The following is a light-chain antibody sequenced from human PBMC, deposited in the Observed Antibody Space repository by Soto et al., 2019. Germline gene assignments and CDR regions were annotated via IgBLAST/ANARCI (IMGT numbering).Light chain of an antibody. CDR1: QSLSGN. CDR2: RAS. J-gene: IGKJ1*01. CDR3: QQYSKWPPWT. Sequence: EIVMTQSPATLAGSPGETVTLSCRASQSLSGNLAWYQQKPGQAPRLLIFRASTRATGVPARFSGRGSGTEFTLTISGLQSEDFAVYDCQQYSKWPPWTFGPGTKVESK. V-gene: IGKV3-15*01.